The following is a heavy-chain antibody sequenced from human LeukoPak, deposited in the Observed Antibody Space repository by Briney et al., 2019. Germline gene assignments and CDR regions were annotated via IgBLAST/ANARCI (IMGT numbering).Heavy chain of an antibody. CDR1: GFTFSDYY. J-gene: IGHJ4*02. V-gene: IGHV3-11*01. CDR3: ARGYYDSSGYSSSFDY. Sequence: GGSLRLSCAASGFTFSDYYMSWLRQAPGKGLECVSYISSSGNTTYHADSVKGRFTIFRDNAKNSLYLQMSSLRSEDTAVYYCARGYYDSSGYSSSFDYWGQGTLVTVSS. D-gene: IGHD3-22*01. CDR2: ISSSGNTT.